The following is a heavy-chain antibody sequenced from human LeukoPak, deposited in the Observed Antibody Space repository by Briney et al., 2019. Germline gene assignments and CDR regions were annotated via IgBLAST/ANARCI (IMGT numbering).Heavy chain of an antibody. J-gene: IGHJ5*02. CDR1: GDSVSSNSAA. CDR3: ARGSRCSSTSCYEGFVAEYWFDP. D-gene: IGHD2-2*01. V-gene: IGHV6-1*01. CDR2: TYYRSKWYN. Sequence: SQTLSPTCAISGDSVSSNSAAWNWIRQSPSRGLEWLGRTYYRSKWYNDYAVSVKSRITINPDTSKNQFSLQLDSVTPEDTAVYYCARGSRCSSTSCYEGFVAEYWFDPWGQGTLVTVSS.